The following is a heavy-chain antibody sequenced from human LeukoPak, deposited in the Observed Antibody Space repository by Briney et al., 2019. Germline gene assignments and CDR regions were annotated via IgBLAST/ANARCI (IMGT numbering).Heavy chain of an antibody. CDR2: ISSSSSYI. CDR3: ARDQSRTLWFGELYYFDY. V-gene: IGHV3-21*01. D-gene: IGHD3-10*01. Sequence: GGSLRLSCAASGFTFSSYSMNWARQAPGKGLEWVSSISSSSSYIYYADSVKGRFTISRDNAKNSLYLQMNSLRAEDTAVYYCARDQSRTLWFGELYYFDYWGQGTLVTVSS. J-gene: IGHJ4*02. CDR1: GFTFSSYS.